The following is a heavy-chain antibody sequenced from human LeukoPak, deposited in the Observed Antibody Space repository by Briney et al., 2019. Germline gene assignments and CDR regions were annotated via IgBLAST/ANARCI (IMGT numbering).Heavy chain of an antibody. V-gene: IGHV5-51*01. J-gene: IGHJ4*02. Sequence: GESLKISCKGSGYSFTSYWIGWVRQMPGKGLEWMGIIYPGDSDTRYSPSFQGQVTISADKSISTAYLQWSSLKASDTAMYYCARLLGYYASSGYYFTHFDYWGQGTLVTVSS. CDR3: ARLLGYYASSGYYFTHFDY. CDR1: GYSFTSYW. CDR2: IYPGDSDT. D-gene: IGHD3-22*01.